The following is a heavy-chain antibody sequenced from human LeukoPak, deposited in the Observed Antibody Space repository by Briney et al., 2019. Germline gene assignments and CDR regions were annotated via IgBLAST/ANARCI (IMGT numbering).Heavy chain of an antibody. Sequence: GASVKVSCKVSGYTLTELSMHWVRQAPGKGLEWMGGFDPEDGETIYAQKFQGRVTMTEDTSTDTAYMELSSLRSEDTAVYYCATVGDSSGYNWFDPWGQGTLVTVSS. J-gene: IGHJ5*02. CDR1: GYTLTELS. D-gene: IGHD3-22*01. CDR3: ATVGDSSGYNWFDP. CDR2: FDPEDGET. V-gene: IGHV1-24*01.